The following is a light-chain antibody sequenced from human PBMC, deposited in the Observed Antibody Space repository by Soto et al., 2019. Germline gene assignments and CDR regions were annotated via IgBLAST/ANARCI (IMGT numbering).Light chain of an antibody. Sequence: ELVVTQSPSTLSVSPGEGVTLSCRTSQDVSSKLAWYQQKAGQAPSLLIYDASTRATGTPARFSGSGSGTEFTLAVSSLQSEDYAVYFCQQYIRWPLTFGGGTKVDIK. CDR3: QQYIRWPLT. CDR1: QDVSSK. V-gene: IGKV3D-15*01. J-gene: IGKJ4*01. CDR2: DAS.